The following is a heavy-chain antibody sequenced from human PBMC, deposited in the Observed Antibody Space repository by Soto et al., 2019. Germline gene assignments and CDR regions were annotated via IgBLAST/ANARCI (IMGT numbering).Heavy chain of an antibody. J-gene: IGHJ5*02. V-gene: IGHV1-18*01. CDR3: ATASGYSYGLNWFDP. Sequence: ASVQVACKASGYTFTSYGSSWVRQAPGQGLEWMGWISAYNGNTNYAQKLQGRVTMTTDTSTSTAYMELRSLRSDDTAVYYCATASGYSYGLNWFDPWGQGTLVTVSS. D-gene: IGHD5-18*01. CDR2: ISAYNGNT. CDR1: GYTFTSYG.